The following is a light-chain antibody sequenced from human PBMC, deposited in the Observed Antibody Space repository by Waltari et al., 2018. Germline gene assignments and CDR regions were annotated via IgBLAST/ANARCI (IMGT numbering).Light chain of an antibody. CDR1: QSIRSN. V-gene: IGKV3-15*01. CDR2: GAS. J-gene: IGKJ4*01. Sequence: EIVMTQSPATLSVFPGERATLSCRASQSIRSNLAWYQHKPGQAPRLLIYGASTRATGIPARFRGSGSGTEFTLTINSLQSEDLGIYYCQQYNKWPPLTFGGGTKVEIK. CDR3: QQYNKWPPLT.